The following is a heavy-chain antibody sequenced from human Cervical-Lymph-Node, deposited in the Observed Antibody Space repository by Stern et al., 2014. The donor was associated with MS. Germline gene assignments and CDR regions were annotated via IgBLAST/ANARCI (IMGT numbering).Heavy chain of an antibody. D-gene: IGHD4-11*01. CDR3: APLRSNYHTMEV. CDR2: LFYSGGTYSGST. V-gene: IGHV4-39*01. J-gene: IGHJ6*02. Sequence: QVQLQESGPGLVKPSETLSLTCTVSGVPISTSIYYWGWIRQPPGKGLEWIGSLFYSGGTYSGSTYYNPSLKSRVTISVDTSNKQFPLKRSSVTAADTATYFCAPLRSNYHTMEVWGQGTTVTVSS. CDR1: GVPISTSIYY.